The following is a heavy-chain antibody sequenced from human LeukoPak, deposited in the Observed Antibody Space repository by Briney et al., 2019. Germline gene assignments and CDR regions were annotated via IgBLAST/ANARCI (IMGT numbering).Heavy chain of an antibody. CDR2: ISGSGSGGST. CDR1: GFTFRSYA. D-gene: IGHD1-1*01. J-gene: IGHJ4*02. Sequence: GGSLRLSCAASGFTFRSYAMSWVRQAPGKGLEWVSAISGSGSGGSTYYAASVKGRFTISRDNSKNTPYLQMNSLRAEDTAVYYCAESSSGFDYWSQGTLVTVSS. CDR3: AESSSGFDY. V-gene: IGHV3-23*01.